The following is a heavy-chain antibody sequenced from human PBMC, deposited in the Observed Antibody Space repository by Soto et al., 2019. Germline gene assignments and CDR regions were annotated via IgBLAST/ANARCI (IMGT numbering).Heavy chain of an antibody. J-gene: IGHJ3*02. CDR3: AREAGYCSRTSCYRRAFDT. V-gene: IGHV3-74*03. CDR1: GFTFSGHW. CDR2: INTDGGTS. D-gene: IGHD2-2*01. Sequence: EVQLVESGGDLVQPGGSLRLSCAASGFTFSGHWMHWVRQVPGKGLEWVSRINTDGGTSAYADSVKGRFTISRDNAKNTLYRQMNALRAEDTAVYYCAREAGYCSRTSCYRRAFDTWGQGTRVTVSS.